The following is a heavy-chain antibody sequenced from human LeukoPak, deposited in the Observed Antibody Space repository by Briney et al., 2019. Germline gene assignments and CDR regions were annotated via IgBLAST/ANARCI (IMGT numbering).Heavy chain of an antibody. V-gene: IGHV5-51*01. J-gene: IGHJ4*02. CDR2: IYPSDSDT. CDR1: GYXFTSYS. CDR3: ARRSCSGATCYQLDY. D-gene: IGHD2-15*01. Sequence: GESLKISCDGSGYXFTSYSISWVRQMPGKGLEWMGIIYPSDSDTTYSPSFQGQVTISADKSISTAYLQWSSLKASDTAVYYCARRSCSGATCYQLDYWGQGTLVTVSS.